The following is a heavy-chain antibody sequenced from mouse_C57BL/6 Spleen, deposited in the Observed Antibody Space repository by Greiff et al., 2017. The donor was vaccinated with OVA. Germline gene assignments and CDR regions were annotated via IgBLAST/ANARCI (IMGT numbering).Heavy chain of an antibody. Sequence: QVQLQQSGAELAKPGASVKLSCKASGYTFTSYWMHWVKQRPGQGLEWIGYINPSSGYTKYNQKFKYKATLTADKSSSTAYMQLSSLTYEDSAVYYCARFFGAMDYWGQGTSVTVSS. CDR2: INPSSGYT. CDR3: ARFFGAMDY. V-gene: IGHV1-7*01. CDR1: GYTFTSYW. D-gene: IGHD3-1*01. J-gene: IGHJ4*01.